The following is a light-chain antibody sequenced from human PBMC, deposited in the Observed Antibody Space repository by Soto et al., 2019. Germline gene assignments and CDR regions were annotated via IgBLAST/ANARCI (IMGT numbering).Light chain of an antibody. V-gene: IGKV3-20*01. CDR1: QSVRNTY. J-gene: IGKJ4*01. CDR2: GAS. Sequence: EIVLTQSPGTLSLSPGERATLSCRASQSVRNTYVAWYQQRPGQAPRLLVSGASSRATGIPDRYSGSGSGTDVTLTINRLEPEDFAVYFCQQYGESPPTFGGGTKVEIK. CDR3: QQYGESPPT.